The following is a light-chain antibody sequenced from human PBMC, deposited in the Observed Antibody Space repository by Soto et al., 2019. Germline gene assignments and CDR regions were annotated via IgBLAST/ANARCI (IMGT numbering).Light chain of an antibody. CDR3: SSYTSISTVV. V-gene: IGLV2-14*01. CDR1: SSDVGGYNY. J-gene: IGLJ2*01. Sequence: QSALTQPASVSGSPGQSITISCTGTSSDVGGYNYVSWFQQHPGKAPKLTIYDVSNRPSGVCSRFSGSKSGNTASLTISGLQAEDEADYYCSSYTSISTVVFGGGTKLTVL. CDR2: DVS.